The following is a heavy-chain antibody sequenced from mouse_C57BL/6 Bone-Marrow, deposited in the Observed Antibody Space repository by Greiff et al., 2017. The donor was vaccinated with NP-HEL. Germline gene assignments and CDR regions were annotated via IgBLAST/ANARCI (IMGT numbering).Heavy chain of an antibody. V-gene: IGHV5-6*01. D-gene: IGHD4-1*01. Sequence: EVMLVESGGDLVKPGGSLKLSCAASGFTFSSYGMSWVRQTPDKRLEWVATISSGGSYTYYPDSVKGRFTISRDNAKNTLYLQMSSLKSEDTAMYYWARQTGKKGYAMDYWGQGTSVTVSS. CDR1: GFTFSSYG. CDR2: ISSGGSYT. CDR3: ARQTGKKGYAMDY. J-gene: IGHJ4*01.